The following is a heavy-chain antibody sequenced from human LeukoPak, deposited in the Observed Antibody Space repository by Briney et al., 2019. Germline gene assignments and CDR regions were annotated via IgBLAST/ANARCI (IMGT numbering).Heavy chain of an antibody. V-gene: IGHV4-4*07. D-gene: IGHD3-10*01. J-gene: IGHJ5*02. CDR1: SGSISGHY. CDR2: IYTSGAT. CDR3: ARGTYYYGSGSYYKASPHNWFDP. Sequence: SETLSLTCTVTSGSISGHYWSWIRQPAGKEMQWIGRIYTSGATNYNPSLKSRVTMSVDTSKNQFSLKLSSVTAADTAVYCCARGTYYYGSGSYYKASPHNWFDPWGQGTLVTVSS.